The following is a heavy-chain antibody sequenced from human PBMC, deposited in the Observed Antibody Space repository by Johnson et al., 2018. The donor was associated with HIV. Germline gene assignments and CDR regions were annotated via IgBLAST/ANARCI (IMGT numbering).Heavy chain of an antibody. Sequence: VQLVESGGGMVRPGGSLRLSCAASRFIFDDYGMSWVRQATGKGLEWVSAIATAGDTYSPVSVKGRFTISRENAKNSLYLQMNSLRAGDTAVYYCARGDCSSTSSYGDAFDIWGQGTMVTVSS. V-gene: IGHV3-13*01. D-gene: IGHD2-2*01. CDR3: ARGDCSSTSSYGDAFDI. J-gene: IGHJ3*02. CDR2: IATAGDT. CDR1: RFIFDDYG.